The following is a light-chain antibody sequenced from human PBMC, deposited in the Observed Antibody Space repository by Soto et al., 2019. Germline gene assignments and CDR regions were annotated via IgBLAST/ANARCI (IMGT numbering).Light chain of an antibody. V-gene: IGLV1-40*01. CDR1: ADDD. J-gene: IGLJ2*01. CDR3: QSYASSLSDVV. CDR2: SNN. Sequence: QSVLTQPPSVSGAPGQRVTISCTGSADDDGHWYQQVPGTAPKVLIRSNNERASRVPDRFSGSTYGASTSLHITGLQAEDAADYYCQSYASSLSDVVFGGGTKLTVL.